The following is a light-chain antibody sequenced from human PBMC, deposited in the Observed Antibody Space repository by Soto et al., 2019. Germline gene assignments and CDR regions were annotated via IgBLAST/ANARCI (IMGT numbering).Light chain of an antibody. V-gene: IGLV2-14*01. CDR1: SSDVGGYNY. J-gene: IGLJ2*01. Sequence: QSALTQPASVSGSPGQSITISCTGTSSDVGGYNYVSWYQQHPGKAPKLLIYEVTNRPSGVSNRFSGSKSGNTASLTISGLQAEDEAEYYCSSYCLSYGSIETSATLVFGGGTKVTVL. CDR3: SSYCLSYGSIETSATLV. CDR2: EVT.